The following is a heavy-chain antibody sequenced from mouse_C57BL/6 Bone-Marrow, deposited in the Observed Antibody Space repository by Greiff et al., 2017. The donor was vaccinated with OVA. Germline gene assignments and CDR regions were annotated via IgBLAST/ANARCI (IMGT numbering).Heavy chain of an antibody. CDR2: ISNGGGST. CDR3: AIQEIPTYGSSSFAY. D-gene: IGHD1-1*01. J-gene: IGHJ3*01. Sequence: DVMLVESGGGLVQPGGSLKLSCAASGFTFSDYYMYWVRQTPEKRLEWVAYISNGGGSTYYPDTVKGRFTIYRDNAKKTLYLQMSRLKSEDTTMYYCAIQEIPTYGSSSFAYWGQGTLVTVSA. V-gene: IGHV5-12*01. CDR1: GFTFSDYY.